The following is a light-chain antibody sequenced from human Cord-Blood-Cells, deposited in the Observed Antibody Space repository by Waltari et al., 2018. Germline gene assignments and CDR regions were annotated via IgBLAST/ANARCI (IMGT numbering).Light chain of an antibody. CDR3: GTWDSSLSAVV. CDR1: SPNIGNNY. J-gene: IGLJ2*01. Sequence: QSVLTQPPSVSAAPGQKVTISCPGSSPNIGNNYVSWYQQPPGTAPKLLIYDNNKRPSGIPDRVSGSKAGTSATLGITGLQTGDEADYYCGTWDSSLSAVVFGGGTKLTVL. V-gene: IGLV1-51*01. CDR2: DNN.